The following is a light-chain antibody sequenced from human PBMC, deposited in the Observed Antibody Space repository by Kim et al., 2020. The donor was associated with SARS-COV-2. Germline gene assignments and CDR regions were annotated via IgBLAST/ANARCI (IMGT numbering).Light chain of an antibody. Sequence: QAVVTQEPSLTVSPGGTVTLTCGSSTGAVTSNHYTYWLQQKPGQAPRTLIYDTSNKHSWTPDRFSGSLLGGKAALTLSGAQPEAEADYYCLVSYSDARRVFGGGTQLTVL. J-gene: IGLJ3*02. CDR1: TGAVTSNHY. V-gene: IGLV7-46*01. CDR2: DTS. CDR3: LVSYSDARRV.